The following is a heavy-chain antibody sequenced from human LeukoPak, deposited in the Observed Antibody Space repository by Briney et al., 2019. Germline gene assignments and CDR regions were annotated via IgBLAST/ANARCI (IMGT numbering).Heavy chain of an antibody. Sequence: SVKVSCKASGGTFSSYATSWVRRAPGQGLEWMGGIIPTFGTANYAQKFQGRVTITTDESTSTAYMELSSLRSEDTAVYYCACVAYGDYVEWFDPWGQGTLVTVSS. D-gene: IGHD4-17*01. V-gene: IGHV1-69*05. CDR2: IIPTFGTA. CDR3: ACVAYGDYVEWFDP. CDR1: GGTFSSYA. J-gene: IGHJ5*02.